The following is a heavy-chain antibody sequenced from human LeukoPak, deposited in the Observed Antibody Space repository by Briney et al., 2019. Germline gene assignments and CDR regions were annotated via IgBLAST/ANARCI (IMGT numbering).Heavy chain of an antibody. CDR1: GYTFTGYY. CDR2: INPNSGGT. D-gene: IGHD6-19*01. J-gene: IGHJ3*02. V-gene: IGHV1-2*02. Sequence: GASVKVSCKASGYTFTGYYMHWVRQAPGQGLEWMGWINPNSGGTNYAQKFQGRVTITRNTSISTAYMELSSLRSEDTAVYYCARGGQWLVKAFDIWGQGTMVTVSS. CDR3: ARGGQWLVKAFDI.